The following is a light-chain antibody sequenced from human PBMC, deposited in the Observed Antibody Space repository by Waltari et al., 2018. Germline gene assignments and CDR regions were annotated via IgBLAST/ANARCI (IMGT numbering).Light chain of an antibody. CDR2: WAS. Sequence: DIVMTQSPDSLAVSLGERATINCKSSQSLLYRSNNKNYLAWYQQKPGQPPKLLIYWASARVPGVPDRFSGSWSGTDFTLTISSLQAEDVAVYDCHQFWTAPYTFVQGTKLEIK. V-gene: IGKV4-1*01. CDR1: QSLLYRSNNKNY. J-gene: IGKJ2*01. CDR3: HQFWTAPYT.